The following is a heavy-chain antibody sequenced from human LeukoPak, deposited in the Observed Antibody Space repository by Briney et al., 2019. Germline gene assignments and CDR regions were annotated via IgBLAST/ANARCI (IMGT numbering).Heavy chain of an antibody. CDR1: GYTFTGYF. CDR2: INPNTGGT. V-gene: IGHV1-2*02. Sequence: ASVKVSCKASGYTFTGYFVHWVRQAPGQGLQWMGWINPNTGGTNYAQKFQGRVTMTRDTSISTAYMELSRLRSDDTAVYYCARDGSFYYDTSGYFYGFDYWGQGTLVTVSS. CDR3: ARDGSFYYDTSGYFYGFDY. J-gene: IGHJ4*02. D-gene: IGHD3-22*01.